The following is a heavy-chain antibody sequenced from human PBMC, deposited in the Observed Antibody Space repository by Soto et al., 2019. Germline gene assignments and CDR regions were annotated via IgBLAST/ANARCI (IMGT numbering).Heavy chain of an antibody. J-gene: IGHJ2*01. Sequence: QVQLVESGGGLVKPGGSLXLSCAASGFTFSDYYMSWIRQAPGKGLEWVSYISSSGSTIYYADSVKGRFTISRDNAKNSLYLQMNSLRAEDTAVYYCARFRYRTQQWLDLYWYFDLWGRGTLVTVSS. CDR2: ISSSGSTI. CDR1: GFTFSDYY. V-gene: IGHV3-11*01. D-gene: IGHD6-19*01. CDR3: ARFRYRTQQWLDLYWYFDL.